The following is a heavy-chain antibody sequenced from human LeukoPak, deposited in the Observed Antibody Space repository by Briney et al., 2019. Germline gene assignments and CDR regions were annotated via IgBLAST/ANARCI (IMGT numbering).Heavy chain of an antibody. CDR3: ARRGSYSLFDY. J-gene: IGHJ4*02. CDR1: GFTFSSYW. V-gene: IGHV3-7*01. CDR2: MKQDGSEI. D-gene: IGHD1-26*01. Sequence: PGRSLRLSCEASGFTFSSYWMSWVRQAPGKGLEWVANMKQDGSEIYYVGSVRGRFTISRDNAKNSLYLQMNSLRAEDTAVYYCARRGSYSLFDYWGPGTLVTVSS.